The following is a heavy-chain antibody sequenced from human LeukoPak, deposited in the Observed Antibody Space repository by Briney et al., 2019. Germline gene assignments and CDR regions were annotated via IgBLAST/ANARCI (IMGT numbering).Heavy chain of an antibody. CDR2: MNPNSGNT. CDR1: GYTFISYD. V-gene: IGHV1-8*01. CDR3: ATGYQEMVYAIRRYYGMDV. D-gene: IGHD2-8*01. Sequence: ASVKVSCKASGYTFISYDINWVRQATGQGLEWMGWMNPNSGNTGYAQKFQGRVTMTRNTSISTAYMELSSLRSEDTAVYYCATGYQEMVYAIRRYYGMDVWGQGTTVTVSS. J-gene: IGHJ6*02.